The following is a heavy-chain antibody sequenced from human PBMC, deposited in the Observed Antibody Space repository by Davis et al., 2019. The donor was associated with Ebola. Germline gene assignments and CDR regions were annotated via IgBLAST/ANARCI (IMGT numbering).Heavy chain of an antibody. Sequence: PSETLSLTCAVSGGSISSSNWWSWVRQPPGKGLEWIGEIYHSGSTNYNPSLKSRVTISVDTSKNQFSLKLSSVAAADTAVYYCARDHLGTYYYYGVDVWGQGTTVTVSS. V-gene: IGHV4-4*02. J-gene: IGHJ6*02. D-gene: IGHD3-10*01. CDR2: IYHSGST. CDR3: ARDHLGTYYYYGVDV. CDR1: GGSISSSNW.